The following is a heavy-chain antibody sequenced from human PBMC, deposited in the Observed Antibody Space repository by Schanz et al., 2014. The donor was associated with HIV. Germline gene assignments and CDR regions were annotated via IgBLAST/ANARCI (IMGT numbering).Heavy chain of an antibody. CDR1: GYIFTSNG. V-gene: IGHV1-69*13. Sequence: QVQLVQSGAEVKKPGASVKVSCKASGYIFTSNGISWVRQAPGQGLEWMGGIIPIFGTANYAQKFQGRVTIIADESTSTAYMELRSLRSDDTAVYYCARVNKDIGGYYFDYWGQGTLVTVSS. CDR2: IIPIFGTA. CDR3: ARVNKDIGGYYFDY. J-gene: IGHJ4*02. D-gene: IGHD2-15*01.